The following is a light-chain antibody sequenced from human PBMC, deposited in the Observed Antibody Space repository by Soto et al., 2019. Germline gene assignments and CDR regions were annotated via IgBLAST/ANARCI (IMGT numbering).Light chain of an antibody. J-gene: IGKJ1*01. Sequence: DIQMTQSPSTLSASVGDRVTITCRASQSINSWLAWYQQKPGKAPKLLIHKASNLESGVPSRFSGSGSGTEFTLTISSLQPDDFATYYCHQYNSYPWTFGQGTKVEIK. V-gene: IGKV1-5*03. CDR2: KAS. CDR3: HQYNSYPWT. CDR1: QSINSW.